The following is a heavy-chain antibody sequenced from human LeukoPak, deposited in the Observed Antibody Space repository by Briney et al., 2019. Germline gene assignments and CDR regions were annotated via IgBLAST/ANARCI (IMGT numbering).Heavy chain of an antibody. CDR2: ISTSGDIV. J-gene: IGHJ1*01. Sequence: GGSLRLSCTVSGFTFTDYYMTWIRQAPGKGLEWLAYISTSGDIVSYADSVKGRFTISRGNAKNSLYLQIDSLRADDTAVYYCATTFPYCADGTCALGGQGTLVIVSS. CDR3: ATTFPYCADGTCAL. CDR1: GFTFTDYY. V-gene: IGHV3-11*04. D-gene: IGHD2-15*01.